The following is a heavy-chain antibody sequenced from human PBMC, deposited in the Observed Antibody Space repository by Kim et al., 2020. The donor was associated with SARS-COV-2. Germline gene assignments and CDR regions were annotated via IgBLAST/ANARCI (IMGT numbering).Heavy chain of an antibody. J-gene: IGHJ4*02. Sequence: QKFQGRVTITRDTSASTAYMELSSLRSEDTAVYYCARRERFGELLPFDYWGQGTLVTVSS. D-gene: IGHD3-10*01. V-gene: IGHV1-3*01. CDR3: ARRERFGELLPFDY.